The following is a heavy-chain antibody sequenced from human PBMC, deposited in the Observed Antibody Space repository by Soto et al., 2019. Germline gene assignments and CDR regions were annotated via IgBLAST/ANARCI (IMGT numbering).Heavy chain of an antibody. CDR2: INHSGST. CDR1: GGSFSGYY. Sequence: WETLSLTCAVYGGSFSGYYWSWIRQPPGKGLEWIGEINHSGSTNYNPSLKSRVTISVDTSKNQFSLKLSSVTAADTAVYYCARDCGGDCYAFDIWGQGTMVTVSS. J-gene: IGHJ3*02. D-gene: IGHD2-21*02. V-gene: IGHV4-34*01. CDR3: ARDCGGDCYAFDI.